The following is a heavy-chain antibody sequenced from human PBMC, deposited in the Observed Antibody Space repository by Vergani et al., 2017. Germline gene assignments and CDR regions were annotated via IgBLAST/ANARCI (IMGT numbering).Heavy chain of an antibody. D-gene: IGHD3-10*01. CDR2: ISNDGSKK. J-gene: IGHJ6*03. V-gene: IGHV3-30*18. Sequence: QVQLAESGGGRVQPGRSLRLPCAASGFSFSSHAIHWVRQAPAKGLEGVAVISNDGSKKYYADSVKGRFTISSDNSKNTLDLQMNSLRTQDTAVYYCAKAGSVTSGSLQYDFYMDVWGKGTTVTGS. CDR3: AKAGSVTSGSLQYDFYMDV. CDR1: GFSFSSHA.